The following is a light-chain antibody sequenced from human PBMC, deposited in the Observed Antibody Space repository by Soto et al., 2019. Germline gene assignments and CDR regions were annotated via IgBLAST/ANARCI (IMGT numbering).Light chain of an antibody. CDR1: SSNIGAGYD. CDR2: GNS. CDR3: QSYDSSLSAPVV. J-gene: IGLJ2*01. Sequence: QTVVTQPPSVSGAPGQRVTISCPGSSSNIGAGYDVHWYQQLPGTAPKLLIYGNSNRPSGVPDRFSGSKSGTSASLAITGLQAEDEADYYCQSYDSSLSAPVVFGGGTKLTVL. V-gene: IGLV1-40*01.